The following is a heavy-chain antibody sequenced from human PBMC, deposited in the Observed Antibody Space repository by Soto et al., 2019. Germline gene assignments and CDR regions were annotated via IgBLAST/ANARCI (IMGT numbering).Heavy chain of an antibody. Sequence: GGSLRLSCAGSGFTFSNFWMHWVRQAPGKGLVWVARINTDGSVTSHADSVKGRFTISRDNSKNTVFLQMSSLRAEDTAVYYCVKNPYSSSFNFDYWGQGTLVTVSS. CDR3: VKNPYSSSFNFDY. CDR1: GFTFSNFW. D-gene: IGHD6-6*01. CDR2: INTDGSVT. V-gene: IGHV3-74*01. J-gene: IGHJ4*02.